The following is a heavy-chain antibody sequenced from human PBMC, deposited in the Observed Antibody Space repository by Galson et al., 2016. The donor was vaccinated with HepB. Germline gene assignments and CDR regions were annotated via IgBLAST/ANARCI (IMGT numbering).Heavy chain of an antibody. CDR3: ARDLWRGGRIDY. CDR1: GFTFSDHY. CDR2: ITIDGSTT. D-gene: IGHD4-23*01. J-gene: IGHJ4*02. Sequence: SLRLSCAASGFTFSDHYMDWVRQAPGKGLVWVSHITIDGSTTTYADSGKGRFTISRDNAKNTLYLQMNSLRAEDTAVYYCARDLWRGGRIDYWGQGTLVTVAS. V-gene: IGHV3-74*01.